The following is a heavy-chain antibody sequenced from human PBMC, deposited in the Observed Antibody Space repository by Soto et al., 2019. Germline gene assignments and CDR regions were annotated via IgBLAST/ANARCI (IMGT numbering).Heavy chain of an antibody. CDR1: GYSFASYW. CDR2: IYPGDSDT. D-gene: IGHD6-6*01. Sequence: LKISCQGSGYSFASYWIGWVRQMPGKDLEWMGIIYPGDSDTRYSPSFQGQVTISADKSLRPAYLQWTSLKASDTALYYCARTRSFTLGFYYDGMDVWGKGTTVPVSS. V-gene: IGHV5-51*01. CDR3: ARTRSFTLGFYYDGMDV. J-gene: IGHJ6*04.